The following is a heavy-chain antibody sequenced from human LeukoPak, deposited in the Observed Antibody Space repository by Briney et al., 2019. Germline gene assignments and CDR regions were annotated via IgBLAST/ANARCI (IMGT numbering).Heavy chain of an antibody. CDR1: GGSMTGSY. CDR3: ARGGWSLDL. CDR2: IYYSGTT. D-gene: IGHD1-26*01. V-gene: IGHV4-59*01. J-gene: IGHJ2*01. Sequence: SETLSPTCTVSGGSMTGSYWSWIRQSPGKGLEWIGYIYYSGTTNYNPPLKSRVTISVDTSKNQFSLKLTSVTAADTAVYFCARGGWSLDLWGRGTLVAVSS.